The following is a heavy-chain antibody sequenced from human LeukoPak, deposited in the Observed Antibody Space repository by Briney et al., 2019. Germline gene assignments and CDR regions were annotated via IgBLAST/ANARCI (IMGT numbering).Heavy chain of an antibody. Sequence: PGGSLRLSCAASGFSFSSYTMNWVRQAPGKGLEWVSSISGGSSYIYYADSVKGRFTISRDNAKNSLYLEMNSLRAADTAVYYCAREGGPYRPLDYSGQGTLVTVSS. CDR2: ISGGSSYI. CDR3: AREGGPYRPLDY. J-gene: IGHJ4*02. V-gene: IGHV3-21*04. CDR1: GFSFSSYT.